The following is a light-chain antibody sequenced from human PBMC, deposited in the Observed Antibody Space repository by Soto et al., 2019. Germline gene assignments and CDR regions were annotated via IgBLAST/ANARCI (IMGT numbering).Light chain of an antibody. CDR1: QSVSNNY. Sequence: DIVLTQSPGTLSLSPGERATFSCRASQSVSNNYLAWYQQKPGRTPRLLVSSVSTRATGIPDRFSDSGSGIDLTLTTSRLEPEDFAVYYCQHYGSSPPLYTSGQGTKLEIK. CDR2: SVS. J-gene: IGKJ2*01. V-gene: IGKV3-20*01. CDR3: QHYGSSPPLYT.